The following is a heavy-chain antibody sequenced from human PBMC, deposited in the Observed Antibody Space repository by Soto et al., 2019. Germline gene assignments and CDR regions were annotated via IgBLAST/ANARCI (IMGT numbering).Heavy chain of an antibody. CDR3: ANKLRDSSSWYDAFDI. CDR1: GFTFSSYS. J-gene: IGHJ3*02. D-gene: IGHD6-13*01. Sequence: GGSLRLSCAASGFTFSSYSMNWVRQAPGKGLEWVSAISSSSGCTYYADSVKGRFTISRDNSKNTLYLQMNSLRAEDTAVYYCANKLRDSSSWYDAFDIWGQGTMVTVSS. CDR2: ISSSSGCT. V-gene: IGHV3-23*01.